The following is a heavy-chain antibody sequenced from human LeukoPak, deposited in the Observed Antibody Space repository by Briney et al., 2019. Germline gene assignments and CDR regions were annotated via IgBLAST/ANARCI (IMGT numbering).Heavy chain of an antibody. Sequence: ASVKVSCKASGYTSTSYGISWVRQAPGQGLEWMGWISAYNGNTNYAQKLQGRVTMTTDTSTSTAYMELRSLRSDDTAVYYCATPRGYDSSGYYWGFDYWGQGTLVTVSS. V-gene: IGHV1-18*01. CDR1: GYTSTSYG. D-gene: IGHD3-22*01. J-gene: IGHJ4*02. CDR2: ISAYNGNT. CDR3: ATPRGYDSSGYYWGFDY.